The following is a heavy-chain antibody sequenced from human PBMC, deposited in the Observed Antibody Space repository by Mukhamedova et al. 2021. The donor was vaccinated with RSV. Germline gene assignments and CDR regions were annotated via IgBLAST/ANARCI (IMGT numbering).Heavy chain of an antibody. CDR3: ARGGCSRISCPSNF. Sequence: VRQAPGQGLEWMGWINPNSGGTNYAQKFQGRVTMTRDTSISTAYMELSRLRSDDTAVYYCARGGCSRISCPSNFWGQGTLVTVSS. V-gene: IGHV1-2*02. J-gene: IGHJ4*02. CDR2: INPNSGGT. D-gene: IGHD2-15*01.